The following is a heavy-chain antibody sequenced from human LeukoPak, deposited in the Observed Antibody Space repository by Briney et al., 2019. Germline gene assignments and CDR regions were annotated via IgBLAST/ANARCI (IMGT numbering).Heavy chain of an antibody. V-gene: IGHV3-7*01. J-gene: IGHJ3*02. CDR3: ARDLWGVTYDAFDI. Sequence: GGSLRLSCAASGFTFSSYWMSWVRQAPGKGLEWVANIKQDGSEKCYVDSVKGRFTISRDNAKNSLYLQMNSLRAEDTAVYYCARDLWGVTYDAFDIWGQGTMVTVSS. D-gene: IGHD3-16*01. CDR2: IKQDGSEK. CDR1: GFTFSSYW.